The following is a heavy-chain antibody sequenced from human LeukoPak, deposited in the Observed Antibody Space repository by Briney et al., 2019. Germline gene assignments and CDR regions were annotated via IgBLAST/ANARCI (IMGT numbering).Heavy chain of an antibody. CDR2: ISGSGGST. CDR1: GFTFGSYA. D-gene: IGHD2-2*02. CDR3: ATPDCSSTSCYTPYAFDI. V-gene: IGHV3-23*01. J-gene: IGHJ3*02. Sequence: GGSLRLSCAASGFTFGSYAMSWVRQAPGKGLEWVSAISGSGGSTYYADSVKGRFTISRDNSKNTLYLQMNSLRAEDTAVYYCATPDCSSTSCYTPYAFDIWGQGTMVTVSS.